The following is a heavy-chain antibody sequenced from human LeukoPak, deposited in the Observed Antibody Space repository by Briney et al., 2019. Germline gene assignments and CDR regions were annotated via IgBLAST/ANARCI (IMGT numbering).Heavy chain of an antibody. Sequence: GSLRLSCAASGFTFSSFAMSWVRQAPGKGLEWIGEINHSGSTNYNPSLKSRVTISVDTSKNQFSLKLSSVTAADTAVYYCASPGLTGGTTFDYWGQGTLVTVSS. V-gene: IGHV4-34*01. CDR3: ASPGLTGGTTFDY. CDR1: GFTFSSFA. D-gene: IGHD1-7*01. CDR2: INHSGST. J-gene: IGHJ4*02.